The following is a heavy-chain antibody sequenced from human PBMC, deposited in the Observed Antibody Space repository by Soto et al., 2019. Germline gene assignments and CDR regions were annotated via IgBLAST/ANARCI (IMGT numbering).Heavy chain of an antibody. CDR1: GDSVHSKSAA. CDR2: ANYMTHRYY. Sequence: SPTHSLTCALSGDSVHSKSAAWHWIRHSPSRSLAGPGTANYMTHRYYDFAVSVRSRITVIPDTSTNQFSLQLNSVTPEHTPVNFCRSQKGQSRTLTAMDDWGQGTTVTSPQ. J-gene: IGHJ6*01. V-gene: IGHV6-1*01. CDR3: RSQKGQSRTLTAMDD.